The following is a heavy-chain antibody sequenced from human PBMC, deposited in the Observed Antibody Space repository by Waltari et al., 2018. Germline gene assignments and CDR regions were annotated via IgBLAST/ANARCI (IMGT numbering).Heavy chain of an antibody. CDR1: GYTFTDSY. D-gene: IGHD3-3*01. CDR3: AKGGPAIFGVLNTKRFDC. Sequence: QVQLVQSGAELKKPGASVTVSCKASGYTFTDSYVHWVRKAPGQGLEWMRRINANKGDTDYAQKFQGRVTMTRDTSLDAADMVLSRLRSDDTAEYYCAKGGPAIFGVLNTKRFDCWGQGTPVTVSS. J-gene: IGHJ4*02. CDR2: INANKGDT. V-gene: IGHV1-2*06.